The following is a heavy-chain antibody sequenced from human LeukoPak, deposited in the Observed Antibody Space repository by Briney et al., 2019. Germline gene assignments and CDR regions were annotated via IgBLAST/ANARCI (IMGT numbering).Heavy chain of an antibody. V-gene: IGHV1-2*06. CDR3: ARVGAYGDYVPLDY. Sequence: ASVKVSCKASGYTFTGYYMHWVRQAPGQGLVWMGRINPNSGGTNYAQKFQGRVTMTRDTSISTAYMELSRLRSDDTAVYYCARVGAYGDYVPLDYWGQGTLVTVSS. CDR2: INPNSGGT. J-gene: IGHJ4*02. CDR1: GYTFTGYY. D-gene: IGHD4-17*01.